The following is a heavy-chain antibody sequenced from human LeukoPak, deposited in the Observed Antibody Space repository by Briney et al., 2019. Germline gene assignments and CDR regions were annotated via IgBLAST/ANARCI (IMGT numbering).Heavy chain of an antibody. CDR3: AREPYIVGAPEV. CDR1: GGSISSYY. V-gene: IGHV4-59*01. CDR2: IYYSGST. J-gene: IGHJ4*02. D-gene: IGHD1-26*01. Sequence: SETLSLTCTVSGGSISSYYWSWIRQPPGKGLEWIGYIYYSGSTNYNPSLKSRVTISVDTSKNQFSLKLSSVTAADTAVYYCAREPYIVGAPEVWGQGTLVTVSS.